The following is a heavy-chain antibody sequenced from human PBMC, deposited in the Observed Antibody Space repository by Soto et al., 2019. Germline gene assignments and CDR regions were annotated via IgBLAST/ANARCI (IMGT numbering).Heavy chain of an antibody. Sequence: ASVKVSCKASGGTPSNSAFSWVRLAPGQGFEWMGGIIPVFGLVNYAQNFQGRVTITADEYTNTAYMDLSSLRSEDTALYYCARDGPKAAGGYYYYYGMDVWGQGTTVTVSS. CDR1: GGTPSNSA. J-gene: IGHJ6*02. D-gene: IGHD3-10*01. CDR3: ARDGPKAAGGYYYYYGMDV. V-gene: IGHV1-69*13. CDR2: IIPVFGLV.